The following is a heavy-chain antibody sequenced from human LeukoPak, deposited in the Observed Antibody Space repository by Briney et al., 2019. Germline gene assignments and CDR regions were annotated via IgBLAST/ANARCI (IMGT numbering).Heavy chain of an antibody. V-gene: IGHV4-30-4*08. Sequence: SETLSLTCTVSGGSISSGDYYWRWIRQPPGKGLEWIGYIYYSGRTYYNPSLKSRVTISVDTSKNQFSLKLSSVTAADTAVYYCARDPPYTGFDYWGQGTLVTVSS. CDR1: GGSISSGDYY. CDR2: IYYSGRT. CDR3: ARDPPYTGFDY. D-gene: IGHD4-11*01. J-gene: IGHJ4*02.